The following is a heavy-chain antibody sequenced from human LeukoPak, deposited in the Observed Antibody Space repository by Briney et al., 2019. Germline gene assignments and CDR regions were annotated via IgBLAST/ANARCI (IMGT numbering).Heavy chain of an antibody. V-gene: IGHV4-34*01. D-gene: IGHD6-13*01. Sequence: SETLSLTCTVSGYSISNGYYWSWIRQPPGKGLEWIGEINHSGSTNYNPSLKSRVTISVDTSKNQFSLKLSSVTAADTAVYYCARRLTGYSSSWRYAAGFDPWGQGTLVTVSS. CDR2: INHSGST. CDR1: GYSISNGYY. CDR3: ARRLTGYSSSWRYAAGFDP. J-gene: IGHJ5*02.